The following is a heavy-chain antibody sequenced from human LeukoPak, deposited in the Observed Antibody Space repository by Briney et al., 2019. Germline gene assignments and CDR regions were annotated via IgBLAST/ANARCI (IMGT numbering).Heavy chain of an antibody. V-gene: IGHV3-74*01. CDR1: GFIFSNYW. D-gene: IGHD5-24*01. CDR3: ATARRQGYNLVDS. J-gene: IGHJ5*02. CDR2: IKYDGSHT. Sequence: GGSLTLSCAASGFIFSNYWMLWVRQAPGKGLVWVSRIKYDGSHTDYADSVKGRFTISRANAKNTLFLQMNSLRAEDTAVYYCATARRQGYNLVDSWGQGTLVTVS.